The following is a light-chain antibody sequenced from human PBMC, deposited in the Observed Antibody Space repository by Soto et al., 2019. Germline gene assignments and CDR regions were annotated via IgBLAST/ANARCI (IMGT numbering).Light chain of an antibody. V-gene: IGLV1-47*01. J-gene: IGLJ1*01. Sequence: QSALPQPPSASGTPGQRVTISCSTSNSRSGSNYVYWYRQLPGTAPKLLIYRNDQRPSGVPDRFSGSKSGTSASLAISGLRSEDEADYYCAKWDDSLRVYVFGTGTKVTVL. CDR2: RND. CDR1: NSRSGSNY. CDR3: AKWDDSLRVYV.